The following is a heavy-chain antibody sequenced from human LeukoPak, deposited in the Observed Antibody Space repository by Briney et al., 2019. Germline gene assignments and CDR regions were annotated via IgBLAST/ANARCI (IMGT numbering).Heavy chain of an antibody. V-gene: IGHV3-23*01. J-gene: IGHJ4*02. CDR2: ITGSGGGT. CDR3: ARDHTIAAAGKPGGFDY. CDR1: GFTFSIYA. Sequence: GGSLRLSCAASGFTFSIYAMTWVRQTPGKGLEWVSTITGSGGGTYYADSVKGRFTISRDNSKDTLYLQLNSLRAEDTAVYYCARDHTIAAAGKPGGFDYWGQGTLVTVSS. D-gene: IGHD6-13*01.